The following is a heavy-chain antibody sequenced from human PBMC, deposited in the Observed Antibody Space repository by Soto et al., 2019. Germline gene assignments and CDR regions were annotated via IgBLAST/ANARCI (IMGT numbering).Heavy chain of an antibody. D-gene: IGHD1-1*01. CDR3: ARGRYGDY. CDR2: ISAHNGNT. CDR1: GYTFTSYG. J-gene: IGHJ4*02. Sequence: QVHLVQSGAEVKKPGASVKVSCKSSGYTFTSYGITWVRQAHGQGLEWMGCISAHNGNTNYAQKLQGRVTVTRDTSTSTAYMEMRSLRSVDTAVYYCARGRYGDYWGQGALVSVSS. V-gene: IGHV1-18*01.